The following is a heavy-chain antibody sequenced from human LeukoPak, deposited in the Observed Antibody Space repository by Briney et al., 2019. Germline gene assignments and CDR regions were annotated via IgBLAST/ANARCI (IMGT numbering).Heavy chain of an antibody. Sequence: SETLSLTCTVSGVSMSSSPYYWGWIRQPPGKGLEWIGSIYYSGSTYYNPSLKSRVTISVDTSNNQFSLKLTSVTAADTAVYYCARPSSGWTHVDYWGQGTLVTVSS. V-gene: IGHV4-39*07. J-gene: IGHJ4*02. CDR2: IYYSGST. D-gene: IGHD6-19*01. CDR1: GVSMSSSPYY. CDR3: ARPSSGWTHVDY.